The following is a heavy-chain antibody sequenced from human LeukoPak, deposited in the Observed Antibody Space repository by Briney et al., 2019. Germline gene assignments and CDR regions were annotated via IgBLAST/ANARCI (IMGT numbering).Heavy chain of an antibody. J-gene: IGHJ4*02. CDR1: GYTFTSYA. V-gene: IGHV1-69*13. D-gene: IGHD3-10*01. CDR2: IIPIFGTA. Sequence: SVKVSCTASGYTFTSYAISWVRQAPGQGLEWMGGIIPIFGTANYAQKFQGRVTITADESTSTAYMELSSLRSEDTAVYYCARTRGSGSYYRFDYWGQGTLVTVSS. CDR3: ARTRGSGSYYRFDY.